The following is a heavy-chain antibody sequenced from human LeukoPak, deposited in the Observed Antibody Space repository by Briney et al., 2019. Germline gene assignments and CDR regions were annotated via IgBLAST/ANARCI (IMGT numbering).Heavy chain of an antibody. J-gene: IGHJ6*03. D-gene: IGHD4-11*01. CDR2: IYHRGTT. V-gene: IGHV4-38-2*02. CDR1: GYFISSGFF. CDR3: VRETRTVPFYYYFDV. Sequence: SETLSLTCDVSGYFISSGFFWGWIRQPPGKGLECIGSIYHRGTTYYNPSLKRRVAISVDTSKNQFSLRLSSVTAADTAVYYCVRETRTVPFYYYFDVWGKGTTVAVSS.